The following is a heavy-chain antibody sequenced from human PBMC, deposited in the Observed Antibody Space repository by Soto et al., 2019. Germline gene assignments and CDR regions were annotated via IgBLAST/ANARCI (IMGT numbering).Heavy chain of an antibody. CDR1: GGSVSSGSYY. D-gene: IGHD6-13*01. Sequence: QVQLQESGPGLVKPSETLSLTCTVSGGSVSSGSYYWSWIRQPPGKGLEWIGHIYYSGSTNYNPSLKSRVTISVDTSKNQFSLKLSSVTAADTAVYYCARAEGQQLALFDPWGQGTLVTVSS. CDR2: IYYSGST. J-gene: IGHJ5*02. V-gene: IGHV4-61*01. CDR3: ARAEGQQLALFDP.